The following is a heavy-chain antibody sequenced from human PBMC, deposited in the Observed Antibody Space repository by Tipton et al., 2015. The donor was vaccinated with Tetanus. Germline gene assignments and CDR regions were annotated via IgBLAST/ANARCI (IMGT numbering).Heavy chain of an antibody. V-gene: IGHV4-59*01. CDR3: AGDVRGFSYDSNGFYSPSYYFDS. CDR2: ISDRGST. D-gene: IGHD3-22*01. CDR1: DASISNDY. J-gene: IGHJ4*02. Sequence: TLSLTCTVSDASISNDYWAWIRQAPGMGLEWIGYISDRGSTDYNPSLKSRVTMSLDTSRKQFSLKLSSMTAADTAVYYCAGDVRGFSYDSNGFYSPSYYFDSWGQGTLVSVSS.